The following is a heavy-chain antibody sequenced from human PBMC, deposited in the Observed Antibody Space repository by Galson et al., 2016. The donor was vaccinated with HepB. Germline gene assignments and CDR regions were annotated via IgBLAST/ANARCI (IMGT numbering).Heavy chain of an antibody. Sequence: SLRLSCAASGFTFGSYGMTWVRQAPGKGLEVVSSISRSGDSTDYADSVTGRFTISRDNSKNTLSLQMNSLRAEDTAVYYCVQGGTAPAVWGKGTTVTVSS. CDR1: GFTFGSYG. CDR3: VQGGTAPAV. V-gene: IGHV3-23*01. CDR2: ISRSGDST. J-gene: IGHJ6*04.